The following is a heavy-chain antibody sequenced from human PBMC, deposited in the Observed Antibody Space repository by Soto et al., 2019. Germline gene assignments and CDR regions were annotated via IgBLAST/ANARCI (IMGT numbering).Heavy chain of an antibody. J-gene: IGHJ4*02. CDR1: GFNFSSYG. CDR2: IWNDGSNK. D-gene: IGHD6-19*01. CDR3: ATWEYSSGPYYFDY. Sequence: PGGSLRLSCEASGFNFSSYGIHWVRQAPGKGLEWVAIIWNDGSNKYYADSVKGRFTISRDNSKNTLYLQMNSLRAEDTAVYYCATWEYSSGPYYFDYWGQGTLVTVSS. V-gene: IGHV3-30*02.